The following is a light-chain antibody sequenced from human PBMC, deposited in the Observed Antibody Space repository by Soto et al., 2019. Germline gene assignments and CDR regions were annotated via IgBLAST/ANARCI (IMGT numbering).Light chain of an antibody. V-gene: IGKV3-15*01. CDR2: GAT. Sequence: EIVLTQSPANLSVSPGERATLSCRASQSVRSNLAWYQQKPGQAPRLLIFGATTRATNISARFTGSGSGTEFTLTISSLXSEDFAVYYCQQYVNWPPLTFGGGTKVEIK. J-gene: IGKJ4*01. CDR1: QSVRSN. CDR3: QQYVNWPPLT.